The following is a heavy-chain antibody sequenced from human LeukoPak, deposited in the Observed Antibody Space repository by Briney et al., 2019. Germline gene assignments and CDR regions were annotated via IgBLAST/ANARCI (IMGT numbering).Heavy chain of an antibody. J-gene: IGHJ5*02. CDR3: AREYCSGGSCYTS. Sequence: SETLSLTCTVSGGSISSSSYYWGWIRQPPGTGLEWIGSIYYSGSTYYNPSLKSRVTISVDTSKNQFSLKLSSVTAADTAVYYCAREYCSGGSCYTSWGQGTLVTVSS. D-gene: IGHD2-15*01. CDR2: IYYSGST. V-gene: IGHV4-39*02. CDR1: GGSISSSSYY.